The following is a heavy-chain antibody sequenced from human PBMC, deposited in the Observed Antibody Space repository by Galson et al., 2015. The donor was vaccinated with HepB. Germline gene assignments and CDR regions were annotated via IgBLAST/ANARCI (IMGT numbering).Heavy chain of an antibody. Sequence: SLRLSCAASGFTFSSYWMSWVRQAPGKGLEWVANIKQDGSEKYYVDSVKGRFTISRDNAKNSLYLQMNSLRAEDTAVYYCARDSDDYGDSIDYWGQGTLVTVSS. CDR3: ARDSDDYGDSIDY. CDR2: IKQDGSEK. V-gene: IGHV3-7*03. D-gene: IGHD4-17*01. J-gene: IGHJ4*02. CDR1: GFTFSSYW.